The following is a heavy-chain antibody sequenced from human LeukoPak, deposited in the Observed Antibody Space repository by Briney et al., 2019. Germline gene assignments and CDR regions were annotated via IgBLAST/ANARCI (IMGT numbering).Heavy chain of an antibody. J-gene: IGHJ6*03. Sequence: PSETLSLTCTVSGGSISSSNYYWGWIRQPPGKGLEWIGSIYYSGSTYYNPSLKSRVTISVDTSKNQFSLKLSSVTAADTAVYYCASRRAAAGYYYYYYYMDVWGKGTTVTVSS. CDR2: IYYSGST. D-gene: IGHD6-13*01. V-gene: IGHV4-39*07. CDR1: GGSISSSNYY. CDR3: ASRRAAAGYYYYYYYMDV.